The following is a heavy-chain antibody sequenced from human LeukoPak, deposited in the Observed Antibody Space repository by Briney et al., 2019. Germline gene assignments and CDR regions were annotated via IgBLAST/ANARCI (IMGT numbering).Heavy chain of an antibody. D-gene: IGHD3-10*01. CDR3: ARERPSTNIRITMVRGRDDAFDV. Sequence: SETLSLTCTVSGGSISSYYWSWIRQPAGKGLEWIGRIYTSGSTNYNPSLKSRVTMSVDTSKNQFSLKLSSVTAADTAVYYCARERPSTNIRITMVRGRDDAFDVWGQGTMVTVSS. J-gene: IGHJ3*01. V-gene: IGHV4-4*07. CDR2: IYTSGST. CDR1: GGSISSYY.